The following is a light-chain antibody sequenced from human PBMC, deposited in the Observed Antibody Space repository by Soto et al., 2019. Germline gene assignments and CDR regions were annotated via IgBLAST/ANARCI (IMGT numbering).Light chain of an antibody. CDR1: SSDVGGYNY. CDR3: SSYTRSSTRV. J-gene: IGLJ2*01. CDR2: DVS. Sequence: QSALTQPASVSGSPGQSITISCTGTSSDVGGYNYVSWYQQHPGKAPKLMIYDVSNRPSGVSNRFSGSKSGNTASLTISGLQAEDEADDYCSSYTRSSTRVFGGGTKVTVL. V-gene: IGLV2-14*01.